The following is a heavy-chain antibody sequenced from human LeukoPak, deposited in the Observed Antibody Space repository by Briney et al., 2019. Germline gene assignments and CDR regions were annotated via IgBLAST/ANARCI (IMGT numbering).Heavy chain of an antibody. D-gene: IGHD3-10*01. CDR2: IFYREGFSYCGTT. J-gene: IGHJ4*02. CDR1: GVSISGYY. CDR3: AREISGNRDY. Sequence: SETLSLTCAVSGVSISGYYWIWIRQSPRRGLEYIGSIFYREGFSYCGTTFYNPSLQSRVTISVDTSKNTFSLRLSSVTAADTAVYYCAREISGNRDYWGQGTLVTVSA. V-gene: IGHV4-59*05.